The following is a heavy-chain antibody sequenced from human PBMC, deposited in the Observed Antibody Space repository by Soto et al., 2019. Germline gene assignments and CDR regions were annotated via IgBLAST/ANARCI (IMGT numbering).Heavy chain of an antibody. V-gene: IGHV1-69*01. D-gene: IGHD4-4*01. CDR1: GGTFSSYA. Sequence: QVQLVQSGAEVKKPGSSVKVSCKASGGTFSSYAISWVRQAPGQGLEWMGGIIPIFGTANYAQKFQGRVTITADESTRTAYMELSSLRSEDTAVYYCARGGVEYSTAYYYYGMDVWGQGTTVTVSS. J-gene: IGHJ6*02. CDR3: ARGGVEYSTAYYYYGMDV. CDR2: IIPIFGTA.